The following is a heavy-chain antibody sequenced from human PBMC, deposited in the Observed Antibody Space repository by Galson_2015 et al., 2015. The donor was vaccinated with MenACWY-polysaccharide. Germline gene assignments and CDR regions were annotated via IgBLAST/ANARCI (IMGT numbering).Heavy chain of an antibody. J-gene: IGHJ4*02. CDR1: GFTFSSYA. D-gene: IGHD4-17*01. Sequence: SLRLSCAASGFTFSSYATSWVRQAPGKGLEWVSSISGSGGSTHYADSVKGRFTISRDNSKNTLYLQMNSLRVDDTAVYYCAKGVRWDGDYVNSYFDYWGQGILVTVSS. V-gene: IGHV3-23*01. CDR2: ISGSGGST. CDR3: AKGVRWDGDYVNSYFDY.